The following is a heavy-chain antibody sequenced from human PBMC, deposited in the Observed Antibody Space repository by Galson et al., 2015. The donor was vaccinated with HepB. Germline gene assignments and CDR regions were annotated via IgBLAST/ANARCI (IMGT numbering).Heavy chain of an antibody. CDR1: GGSISSYY. CDR3: ARGGAAAVTYNWFDP. J-gene: IGHJ5*02. D-gene: IGHD6-13*01. CDR2: IYYSGST. V-gene: IGHV4-59*01. Sequence: ETLSLTCTVSGGSISSYYWSWIRQPPGKGLEWIGYIYYSGSTNYNPSLKSRVTISVDTSKNQFSLKLSSVTAADTAVYYCARGGAAAVTYNWFDPWGQGTLVTVSS.